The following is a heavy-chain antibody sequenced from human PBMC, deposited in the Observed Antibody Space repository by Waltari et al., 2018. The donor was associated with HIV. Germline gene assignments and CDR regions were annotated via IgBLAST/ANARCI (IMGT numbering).Heavy chain of an antibody. J-gene: IGHJ4*02. V-gene: IGHV3-11*01. CDR2: ISSSGNVI. Sequence: QVQLVESGGGLVKPGGSLRLSCAASGFIFNDFYMSWIRRAPGKGLEWLSYISSSGNVIYYADSVRGRFTISRDNAKNSLYLQMDSLRAEDTAVYYCARGGSGWYREAAEIDYWGQGSLVTVSS. CDR1: GFIFNDFY. CDR3: ARGGSGWYREAAEIDY. D-gene: IGHD6-19*01.